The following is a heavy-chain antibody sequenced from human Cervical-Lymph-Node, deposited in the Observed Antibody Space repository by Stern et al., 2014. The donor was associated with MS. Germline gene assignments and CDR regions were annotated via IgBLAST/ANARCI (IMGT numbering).Heavy chain of an antibody. CDR1: GFTFSSYN. CDR3: ARDDLRSYYGMDV. V-gene: IGHV3-21*01. Sequence: EVQLVESGGGLVKPGGSLRLSCAASGFTFSSYNMNWVRQAPGKGLEWVSSITRTGYSYNADSLKGRFTISRDNAKNSLYLHMNSLRAEDTAVYYCARDDLRSYYGMDVWGQGTTVTVSS. CDR2: ITRTGYS. J-gene: IGHJ6*02.